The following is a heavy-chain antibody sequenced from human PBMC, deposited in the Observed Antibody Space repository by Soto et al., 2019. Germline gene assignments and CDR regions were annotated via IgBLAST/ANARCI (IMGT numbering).Heavy chain of an antibody. V-gene: IGHV3-30*04. D-gene: IGHD3-16*01. CDR2: TSYAGRNK. J-gene: IGHJ4*02. Sequence: QVQLLESGGGVVQPGTSLRLSCVGSGFTFRSYAIHWVRQAPGQGLEWVALTSYAGRNKYYDDSVKGRFTSSRDNSRNTVDLHMRSLRLEDTALYNIAGWGTTAGLDVWGQGTVVSVSS. CDR1: GFTFRSYA. CDR3: AGWGTTAGLDV.